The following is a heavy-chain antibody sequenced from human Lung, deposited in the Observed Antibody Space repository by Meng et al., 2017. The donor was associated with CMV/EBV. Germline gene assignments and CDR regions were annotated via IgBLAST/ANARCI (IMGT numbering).Heavy chain of an antibody. CDR2: VYKSGTA. V-gene: IGHV4-38-2*02. CDR3: ARGFHGTVDY. CDR1: GYSINSGYY. Sequence: CPVPGYSINSGYYWGWIRQPPGNGLEWIGSVYKSGTAYYKPSLKSRVTISLETSKNQFSQKLSSVTAAGTAVYYCARGFHGTVDYWGQGPLVTVSS. J-gene: IGHJ4*02.